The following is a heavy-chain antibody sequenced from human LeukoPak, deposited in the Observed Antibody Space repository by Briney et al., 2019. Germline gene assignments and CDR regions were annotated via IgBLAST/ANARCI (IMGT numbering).Heavy chain of an antibody. Sequence: GGSLRLSCAASGFTFSGYWMSWVRQAPGKGLEWVANIKQDGSEKNYVDSVKGRFTISRDNAQDSLYLQMNSLRAEDTAVYYCARGRGLDYWGQGTLVTVSS. CDR1: GFTFSGYW. V-gene: IGHV3-7*04. D-gene: IGHD3-16*01. CDR3: ARGRGLDY. J-gene: IGHJ4*02. CDR2: IKQDGSEK.